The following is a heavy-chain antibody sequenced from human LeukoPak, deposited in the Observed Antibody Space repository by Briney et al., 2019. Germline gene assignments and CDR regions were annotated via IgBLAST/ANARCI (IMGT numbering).Heavy chain of an antibody. V-gene: IGHV4-59*01. CDR3: AGRLWRRDGYNLSAFDI. CDR1: GGSISSYY. Sequence: PSETLSLTCTVSGGSISSYYWNRVRQPPGKGLEWIGYIYYSGSTNYNPSLKRRVTISVDTSKNQFSLKLSSVTAADTAVYYCAGRLWRRDGYNLSAFDIWGQGTMVAVSS. CDR2: IYYSGST. J-gene: IGHJ3*02. D-gene: IGHD5-24*01.